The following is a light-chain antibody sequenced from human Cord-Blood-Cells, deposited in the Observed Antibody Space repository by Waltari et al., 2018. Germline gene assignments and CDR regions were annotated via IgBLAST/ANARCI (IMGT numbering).Light chain of an antibody. CDR1: QGISSY. Sequence: IQLTQSPSSLSASVGDRVTITCRASQGISSYLAWYQQKPWKAPNLLIYAASTLQSGVPSRFSCSGSGTDFTLTISSLQPEDFATYYCQQLNSYPLTFGGGTKVEIK. CDR2: AAS. J-gene: IGKJ4*01. V-gene: IGKV1-9*01. CDR3: QQLNSYPLT.